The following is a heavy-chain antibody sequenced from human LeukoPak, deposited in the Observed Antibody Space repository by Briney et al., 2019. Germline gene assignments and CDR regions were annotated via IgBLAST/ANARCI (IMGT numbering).Heavy chain of an antibody. Sequence: SETLSLSCAVYGGSFSDYYWSWIRQPPGKGLEWIGEINHSGSTNYNPSLKSRVTISVDTSKKQFSLKLNSVTSADTAVYYCARGANTRLGITPRRYIDLWGRGNPVTVSS. J-gene: IGHJ2*01. CDR1: GGSFSDYY. V-gene: IGHV4-34*01. D-gene: IGHD7-27*01. CDR2: INHSGST. CDR3: ARGANTRLGITPRRYIDL.